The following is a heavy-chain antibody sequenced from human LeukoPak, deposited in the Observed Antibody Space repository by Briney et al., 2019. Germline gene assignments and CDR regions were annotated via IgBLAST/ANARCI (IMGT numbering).Heavy chain of an antibody. CDR2: INHSGST. D-gene: IGHD3-10*01. V-gene: IGHV4-30-2*01. CDR3: ASARRKYYYGSGPTGAFDI. J-gene: IGHJ3*02. Sequence: SQTLSLTCTVSGGSISSGGYYWSWIRQPPGKGLEWIGEINHSGSTNYNPSLKSRVTISVDTSKNQFSLKLSSVTAADTAVYYCASARRKYYYGSGPTGAFDIWGQGTMVTVSS. CDR1: GGSISSGGYY.